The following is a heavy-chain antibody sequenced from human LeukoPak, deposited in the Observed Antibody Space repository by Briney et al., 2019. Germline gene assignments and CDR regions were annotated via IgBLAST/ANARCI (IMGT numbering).Heavy chain of an antibody. CDR1: GFTFSSYE. CDR2: ISSSGSTI. J-gene: IGHJ3*02. V-gene: IGHV3-48*03. Sequence: GGSLRLSCAASGFTFSSYEMNWVRQAPGEGLEWVSYISSSGSTIYYADSVKGGFTISRNNAKNSLYLKMEMLMPGERPCNYCSTDLHHSSGNYYISNAFDTWGQGTMVTVSS. CDR3: STDLHHSSGNYYISNAFDT. D-gene: IGHD3-10*01.